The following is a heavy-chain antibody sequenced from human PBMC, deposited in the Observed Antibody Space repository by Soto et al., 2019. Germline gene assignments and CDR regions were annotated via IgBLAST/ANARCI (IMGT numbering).Heavy chain of an antibody. J-gene: IGHJ4*02. CDR2: IQSNTDGGTT. Sequence: GGSLRFSCAASGFTFSNAWMNWVRQAPGKGLEWVGRIQSNTDGGTTDYAAPVKGRFTISRDDSENMFYLQMNSLKTEDTAVYYCTTIPLGYCSATTCYASFDYWGQGTLVTVSS. V-gene: IGHV3-15*07. CDR3: TTIPLGYCSATTCYASFDY. CDR1: GFTFSNAW. D-gene: IGHD2-2*01.